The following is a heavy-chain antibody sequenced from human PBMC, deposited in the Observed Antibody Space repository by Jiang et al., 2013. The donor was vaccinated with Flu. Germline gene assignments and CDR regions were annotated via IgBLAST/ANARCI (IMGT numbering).Heavy chain of an antibody. J-gene: IGHJ4*02. V-gene: IGHV3-30*18. CDR2: ISDDGSNK. D-gene: IGHD5-18*01. CDR1: GFTFSIYG. Sequence: QLVESGGGVVQPGRSLRLSCAASGFTFSIYGMHWVRQAPGKGLEWVAVISDDGSNKHYADSVKGRFTISRDNSKNTLYLQMNSLRAEDTAVYYCAKGRTWIQLWTTVDYWGQGTLVTV. CDR3: AKGRTWIQLWTTVDY.